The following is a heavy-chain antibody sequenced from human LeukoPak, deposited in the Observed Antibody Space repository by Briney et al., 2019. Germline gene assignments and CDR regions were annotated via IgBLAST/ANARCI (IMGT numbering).Heavy chain of an antibody. CDR1: GYTFTSYA. J-gene: IGHJ4*02. Sequence: GGSLRLSCAASGYTFTSYAMHWVRQAPGQRLEWMGCINAGNGNTKYSQKFQGRVTITRDTSASTAYMELSSLRSEDTAVYYCARSLGWLADYWGQGTLVTVSS. D-gene: IGHD6-19*01. V-gene: IGHV1-3*01. CDR3: ARSLGWLADY. CDR2: INAGNGNT.